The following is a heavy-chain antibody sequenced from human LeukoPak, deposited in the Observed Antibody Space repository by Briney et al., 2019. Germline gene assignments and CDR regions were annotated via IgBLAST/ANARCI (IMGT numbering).Heavy chain of an antibody. CDR3: ARGQGYSSGWYDLDRVS. CDR2: MNPKGGST. V-gene: IGHV1-8*01. CDR1: GYTFTSYD. J-gene: IGHJ5*02. Sequence: GSVRVSCKAAGYTFTSYDINWVGEAAGQGGEWRGGMNPKGGSTGYAQKMQGRVSVTRNTPISTAYMELISRRAEYTPGYECARGQGYSSGWYDLDRVSWGQGTLVTVSS. D-gene: IGHD6-19*01.